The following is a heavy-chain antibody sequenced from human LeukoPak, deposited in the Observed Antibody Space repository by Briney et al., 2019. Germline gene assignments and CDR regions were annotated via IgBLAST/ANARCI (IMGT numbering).Heavy chain of an antibody. J-gene: IGHJ3*02. Sequence: PSETLSLTCIVSGGSISNYYWSWIRQPPGEGLEWIGYIYSSGSFNYNPSLKSRVTISVDTSKNQFSLKLSSVTAADTAVYYCARVRACGSNFVRAFDIWGQGTMVTVSS. D-gene: IGHD2-2*01. V-gene: IGHV4-59*01. CDR1: GGSISNYY. CDR2: IYSSGSF. CDR3: ARVRACGSNFVRAFDI.